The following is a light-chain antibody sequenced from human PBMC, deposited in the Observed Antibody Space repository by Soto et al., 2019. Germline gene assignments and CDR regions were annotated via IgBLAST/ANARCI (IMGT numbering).Light chain of an antibody. V-gene: IGKV1-16*02. CDR3: QQYNSYPLT. CDR1: QAISNI. CDR2: GAS. J-gene: IGKJ4*01. Sequence: DIQMTQSPSSLSASVGDRVTITCRASQAISNILAGFQQKPGKAPKSRIYGASSLQSGVPSKFSGSGSGTDFTLTISSLQPEDFATYYCQQYNSYPLTFGGGTKVEIK.